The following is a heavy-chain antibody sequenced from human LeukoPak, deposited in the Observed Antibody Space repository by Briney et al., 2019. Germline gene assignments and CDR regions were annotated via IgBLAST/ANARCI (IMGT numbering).Heavy chain of an antibody. CDR1: GYTFTSYG. J-gene: IGHJ5*02. D-gene: IGHD6-19*01. V-gene: IGHV1-18*01. CDR3: AREGRIAVAGTPWFDP. Sequence: VASVKVSCTAFGYTFTSYGISWVRQAPGQGLGRMGWSSASNGNTNYAQKLQGRVTMTTDTSTSTAYMELRSLRSDDTAVYYCAREGRIAVAGTPWFDPWGQGTLVTVSS. CDR2: SSASNGNT.